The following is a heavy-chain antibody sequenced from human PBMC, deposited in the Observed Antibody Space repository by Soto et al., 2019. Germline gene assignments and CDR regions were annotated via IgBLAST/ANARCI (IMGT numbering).Heavy chain of an antibody. CDR3: ARGGTPIDY. J-gene: IGHJ4*02. D-gene: IGHD3-16*01. CDR1: GYTFTNFG. Sequence: QVQLVQSGAEVKKPGASVKVSCKTSGYTFTNFGLSWVRQAPGKGLEWMGWISAYNGNTNYAQNFQGRVTMTTDTSTSTDDMELRSLRSDDTAVYYCARGGTPIDYWDQGTLVTVSS. CDR2: ISAYNGNT. V-gene: IGHV1-18*01.